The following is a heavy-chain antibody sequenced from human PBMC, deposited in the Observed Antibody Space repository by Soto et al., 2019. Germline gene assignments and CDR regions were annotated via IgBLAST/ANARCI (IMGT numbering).Heavy chain of an antibody. CDR3: ASDLVGASDSYGLDV. D-gene: IGHD1-26*01. V-gene: IGHV3-33*01. J-gene: IGHJ6*02. CDR2: IWHDGNNK. Sequence: GGSLRLSCAASGFPFSNYGMDWVRKAPGKGREWVAIIWHDGNNKYYADSVRGRFIISRDNSKNRLYLQMNSLRAEEKAVYYCASDLVGASDSYGLDVWGQGT. CDR1: GFPFSNYG.